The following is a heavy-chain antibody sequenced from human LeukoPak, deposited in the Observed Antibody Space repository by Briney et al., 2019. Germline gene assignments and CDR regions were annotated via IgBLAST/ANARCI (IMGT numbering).Heavy chain of an antibody. Sequence: GSLRLSCAASGLTLSSYWMHWVRQAPGKGLVWVSHINTDGTATTYADSVTGRFTISRDNAKNTLYLQMNSLRAEDTAVYYCVRDSNLSFDYWGQGALVTVSS. V-gene: IGHV3-74*01. CDR2: INTDGTAT. CDR1: GLTLSSYW. J-gene: IGHJ4*02. CDR3: VRDSNLSFDY. D-gene: IGHD1-14*01.